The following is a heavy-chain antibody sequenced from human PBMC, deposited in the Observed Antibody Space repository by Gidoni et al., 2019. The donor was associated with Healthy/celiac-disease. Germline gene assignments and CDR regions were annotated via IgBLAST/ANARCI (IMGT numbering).Heavy chain of an antibody. CDR1: GGSISSSSYY. Sequence: QLQLQESGPGLVKPSETLSLTCTVSGGSISSSSYYWGWLRQPPGKGLGWIGSIYYSGSTYYNPSLKSRVTISVDTSKNQFSLKLSSVTAADTAVYYCARHRRDLVVNHYYYYMDVWGKGTTVTVSS. D-gene: IGHD3-22*01. V-gene: IGHV4-39*01. CDR3: ARHRRDLVVNHYYYYMDV. CDR2: IYYSGST. J-gene: IGHJ6*03.